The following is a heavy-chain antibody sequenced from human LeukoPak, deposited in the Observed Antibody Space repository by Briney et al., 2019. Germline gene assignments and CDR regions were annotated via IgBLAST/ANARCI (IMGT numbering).Heavy chain of an antibody. D-gene: IGHD3-22*01. CDR1: GYTFTSHG. Sequence: ASVKVSCKASGYTFTSHGITWVRRAPGQGLEWMGWISTYNVNTNYAQKLQGRVTITTDTSTSTAYMERRSLRSDDTAVYYCARDQYYDSKGWFDPWGQGTLVTVSS. J-gene: IGHJ5*02. V-gene: IGHV1-18*04. CDR2: ISTYNVNT. CDR3: ARDQYYDSKGWFDP.